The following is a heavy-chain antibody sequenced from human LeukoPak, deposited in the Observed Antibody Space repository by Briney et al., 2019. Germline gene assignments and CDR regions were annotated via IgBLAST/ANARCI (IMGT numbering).Heavy chain of an antibody. CDR3: ARIPRGGSGSWTHNWFDP. CDR2: INPNSGGT. CDR1: GYTFTGYH. D-gene: IGHD3-10*01. J-gene: IGHJ5*02. Sequence: ASVKVSCKTSGYTFTGYHVHWVRQAPGQGLEWMGWINPNSGGTNYAQKFQGRVTMTRDTSISTAYMELSRLRSDDTAVYYCARIPRGGSGSWTHNWFDPWGQGTLVTVSS. V-gene: IGHV1-2*02.